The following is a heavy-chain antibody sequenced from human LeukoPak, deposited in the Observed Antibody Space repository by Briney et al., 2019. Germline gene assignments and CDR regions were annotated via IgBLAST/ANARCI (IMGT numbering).Heavy chain of an antibody. Sequence: GGSLRLSCAASGFTFNSYAMSWVRQVPGKGLEWVSVISGSDDTTHYADSVKGRFTISRDNPKNTLFLQMDSLRAEDTAVYYCAKGESGSCYSPGDVWGKGTTVTVSS. CDR1: GFTFNSYA. V-gene: IGHV3-23*01. J-gene: IGHJ6*04. CDR2: ISGSDDTT. CDR3: AKGESGSCYSPGDV. D-gene: IGHD2-15*01.